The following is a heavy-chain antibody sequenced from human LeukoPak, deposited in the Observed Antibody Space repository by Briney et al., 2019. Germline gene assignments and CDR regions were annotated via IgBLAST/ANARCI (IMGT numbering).Heavy chain of an antibody. Sequence: PSETLSLTCAVPGGSISSSNWWSWVRQPPGKGLEWIGEIYHSGSTNYNPSLKSRVTISVDKSKNQFSLKLSSVTAADTAVYSCARLPFNSGYEYFDYWGQGTLVTVSS. CDR1: GGSISSSNW. CDR2: IYHSGST. D-gene: IGHD5-12*01. V-gene: IGHV4-4*02. CDR3: ARLPFNSGYEYFDY. J-gene: IGHJ4*02.